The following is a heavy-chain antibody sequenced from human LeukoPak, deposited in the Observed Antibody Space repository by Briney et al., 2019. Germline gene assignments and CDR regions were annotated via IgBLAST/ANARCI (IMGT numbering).Heavy chain of an antibody. J-gene: IGHJ4*02. CDR3: ARRYCSGGNCYLGSFDY. D-gene: IGHD2-15*01. Sequence: GGSLRLSCAASGFTFSSFSMNWVRQAPGKGLEWVSYISTSSSTIYYADSVKGRFTISRDNAKNSLYLQMNSLRVEDTAVYYCARRYCSGGNCYLGSFDYWGQGTLVTVSS. CDR2: ISTSSSTI. V-gene: IGHV3-48*04. CDR1: GFTFSSFS.